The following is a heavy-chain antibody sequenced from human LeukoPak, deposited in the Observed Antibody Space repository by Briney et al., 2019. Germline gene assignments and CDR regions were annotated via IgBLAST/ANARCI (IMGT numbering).Heavy chain of an antibody. V-gene: IGHV4-59*01. CDR3: ARASGAVAGPDY. CDR1: GGSISSYY. Sequence: PSETLSLTCTVSGGSISSYYWSWIRQPPGKGLEWIGYIYYSGSTNYNPSLKSRVTISVDTSKNQFSLKLSSVTAADTAVYYCARASGAVAGPDYWGQGTLVTVSS. J-gene: IGHJ4*02. CDR2: IYYSGST. D-gene: IGHD6-19*01.